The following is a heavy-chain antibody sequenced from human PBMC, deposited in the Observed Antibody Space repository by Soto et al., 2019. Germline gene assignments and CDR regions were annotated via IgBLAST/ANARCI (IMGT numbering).Heavy chain of an antibody. V-gene: IGHV4-31*03. CDR1: GGSISSGGYY. J-gene: IGHJ3*02. Sequence: QVQLQESGPGLVKPSQTLSLTCTVSGGSISSGGYYWSWIRQHPGKGLEWIGYIYYSRSTYYNPSLKSRVTISGDTSKNQSSLKLSSVTAAVTAVYYWARERYAVVSSYNAVNIWGQGTMVTVSS. CDR2: IYYSRST. CDR3: ARERYAVVSSYNAVNI. D-gene: IGHD5-12*01.